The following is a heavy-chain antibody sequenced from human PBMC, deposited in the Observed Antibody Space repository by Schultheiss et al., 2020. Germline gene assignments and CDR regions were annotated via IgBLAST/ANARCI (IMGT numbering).Heavy chain of an antibody. D-gene: IGHD2-2*01. V-gene: IGHV4-4*07. Sequence: SETLSLTCTVSDGSISSYYWSWIRQPAGKGLEWIGRIYTSGSTNYNPSLKSRVTMSVDTSKNQFSLKLSSVTAADTAVYYCARDGCSSTSCYDYYYYGMDVWGQGTTVTVSS. CDR3: ARDGCSSTSCYDYYYYGMDV. CDR1: DGSISSYY. J-gene: IGHJ6*02. CDR2: IYTSGST.